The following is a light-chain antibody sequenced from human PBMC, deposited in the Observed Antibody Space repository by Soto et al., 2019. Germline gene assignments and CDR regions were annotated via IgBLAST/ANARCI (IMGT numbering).Light chain of an antibody. V-gene: IGKV3-15*01. CDR2: DAS. CDR3: QQYLDWPRT. CDR1: QSISSN. J-gene: IGKJ1*01. Sequence: EILMTQSPATLSVSPGERATLSCRASQSISSNLVWYQQKPGQSPRLLIYDASTRDTGVPARFIGSGSGTEFTLPISRLQSDDFEVYYCQQYLDWPRTFGQGTKVDIK.